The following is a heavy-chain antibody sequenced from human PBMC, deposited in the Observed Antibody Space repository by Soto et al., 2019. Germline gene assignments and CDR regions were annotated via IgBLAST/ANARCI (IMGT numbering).Heavy chain of an antibody. CDR1: GYTFTSYD. CDR3: ASVVVVYDGNRQPPYYCGY. CDR2: MNRNSGNT. D-gene: IGHD5-12*01. J-gene: IGHJ4*02. Sequence: QVQLVQSGAEVKKPGASVKVSCKASGYTFTSYDINWVRQATGQGLERMGWMNRNSGNTGYAQKFQGRVTMTSDTTGSTSYMDRSSYRSEYPADYYCASVVVVYDGNRQPPYYCGYWAQGTLVIVSS. V-gene: IGHV1-8*01.